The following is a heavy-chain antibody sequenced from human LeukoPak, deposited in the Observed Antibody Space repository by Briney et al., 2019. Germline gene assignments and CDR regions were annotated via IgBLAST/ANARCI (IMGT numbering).Heavy chain of an antibody. V-gene: IGHV3-15*01. D-gene: IGHD2-15*01. CDR2: IKSKTDGGTT. CDR1: GFTFSNAW. J-gene: IGHJ4*02. CDR3: TTGGCSGSSCYGEYYFDY. Sequence: GGSLRLSCAASGFTFSNAWMSWVRRAPGKGLEWGGHIKSKTDGGTTDYAAPVKGRFTISRDDSKNTLYLQMNSLKTEDTAVYYCTTGGCSGSSCYGEYYFDYWGQGTLVTVSS.